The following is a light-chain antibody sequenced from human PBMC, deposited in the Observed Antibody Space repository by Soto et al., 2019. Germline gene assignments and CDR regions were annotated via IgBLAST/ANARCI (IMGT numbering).Light chain of an antibody. CDR1: QAISSY. V-gene: IGKV1-9*01. Sequence: GARVTITCRASQAISSYLDWYQQKPGKGPKLLIHAASTLQSGVPLRFSGSGSGTEFTLTISSLQPEDFATYYCLQLNSYPLTFGGGTKVDIK. CDR3: LQLNSYPLT. CDR2: AAS. J-gene: IGKJ4*01.